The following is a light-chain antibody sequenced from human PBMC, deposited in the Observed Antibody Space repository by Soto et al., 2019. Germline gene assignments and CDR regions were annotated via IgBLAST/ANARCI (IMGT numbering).Light chain of an antibody. Sequence: ETVMTQSPTTLSVSPGGRDTLTCRASQGISDTLAWYQQKPGQAPRLLIYDTSIRASGIPARFSGSGSGTDITLTISSLDPEDFAVYYCQQRSNRPLTFGQGTRL. CDR3: QQRSNRPLT. CDR1: QGISDT. CDR2: DTS. V-gene: IGKV3-11*01. J-gene: IGKJ5*01.